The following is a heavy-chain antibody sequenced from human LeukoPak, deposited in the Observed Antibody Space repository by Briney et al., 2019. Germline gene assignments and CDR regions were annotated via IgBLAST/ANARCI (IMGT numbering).Heavy chain of an antibody. J-gene: IGHJ4*02. CDR3: ARDAYGSGSYYSNFDH. CDR1: GFTFSSYS. D-gene: IGHD3-10*01. Sequence: GGSLRLSCAASGFTFSSYSMNWVRQAPGKGLEWVSSISSSSSYIYYADSVKGRFTISRDNAKNSLYLQMNSLRAEDTAVYYCARDAYGSGSYYSNFDHWGQGTLVTVSS. CDR2: ISSSSSYI. V-gene: IGHV3-21*01.